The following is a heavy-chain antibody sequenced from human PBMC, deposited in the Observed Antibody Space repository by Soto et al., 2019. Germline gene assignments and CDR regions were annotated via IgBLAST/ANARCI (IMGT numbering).Heavy chain of an antibody. Sequence: PXVSLRLSCAASGFTFSSYAMHWVRQAPGKGLEWVAVISYDGSNKYYADSVKGRFTISRDNSKNTLYLQMNSLRAEDTAVYYCARGLSAFDPWGQGTLVTVSS. CDR3: ARGLSAFDP. V-gene: IGHV3-30-3*01. CDR1: GFTFSSYA. J-gene: IGHJ5*02. D-gene: IGHD3-16*01. CDR2: ISYDGSNK.